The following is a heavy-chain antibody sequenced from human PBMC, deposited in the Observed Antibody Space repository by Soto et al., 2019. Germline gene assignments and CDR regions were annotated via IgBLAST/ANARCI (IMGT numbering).Heavy chain of an antibody. D-gene: IGHD6-6*01. CDR3: AKDLASISEGGTH. CDR2: IYSGGST. V-gene: IGHV3-66*01. CDR1: GFTVSNNY. Sequence: EVQLVESGGGLVQPGGSLRLSCAASGFTVSNNYMSWVRQAPGKGLEWVSIIYSGGSTYYADSVKGRFIISRDNSKSTLYLQMNSLRAEDTAMYYCAKDLASISEGGTHCGQGTVVTVSS. J-gene: IGHJ4*02.